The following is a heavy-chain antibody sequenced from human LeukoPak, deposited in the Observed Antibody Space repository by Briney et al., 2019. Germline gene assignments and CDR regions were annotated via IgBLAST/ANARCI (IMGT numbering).Heavy chain of an antibody. CDR2: IKQDGSEK. CDR3: ARAGGPPTAMGFDP. J-gene: IGHJ5*02. CDR1: GFSFSKYW. Sequence: GGSLRLSCAASGFSFSKYWMNWVRQAPGKGLEWVANIKQDGSEKIYVDSVKGRFTISRDNAKNTLYLQMNSLRVEDTAVYYCARAGGPPTAMGFDPWGQGSLVSVST. D-gene: IGHD2-2*01. V-gene: IGHV3-7*01.